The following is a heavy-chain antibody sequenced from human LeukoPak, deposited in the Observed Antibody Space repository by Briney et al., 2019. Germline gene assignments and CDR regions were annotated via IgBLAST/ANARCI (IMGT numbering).Heavy chain of an antibody. Sequence: GASVRVSCKASGYTFRTYGISWVRQAPGQGVEWMGWISAHNGNTNYAQKLQGRVTMTTDTSTSTAYMELRSLRSDDTAVYYCARTDLAGTGDYYYGMDVWGQGTTVTVSS. CDR2: ISAHNGNT. D-gene: IGHD6-19*01. CDR1: GYTFRTYG. V-gene: IGHV1-18*01. CDR3: ARTDLAGTGDYYYGMDV. J-gene: IGHJ6*02.